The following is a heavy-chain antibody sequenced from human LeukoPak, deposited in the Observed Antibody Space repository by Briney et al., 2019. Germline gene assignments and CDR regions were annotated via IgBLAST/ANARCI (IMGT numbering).Heavy chain of an antibody. CDR1: GYTFTGYY. CDR2: INPNSGGT. CDR3: ATYSSSSPDY. D-gene: IGHD6-6*01. V-gene: IGHV1-2*02. Sequence: GASVKVSCKASGYTFTGYYMHWVRQAPGQGLEWMGWINPNSGGTNYAQKFQGRVTMTEDTSTDTAYMELSSLRSEDTAVYYCATYSSSSPDYWGQGTLVTVSS. J-gene: IGHJ4*02.